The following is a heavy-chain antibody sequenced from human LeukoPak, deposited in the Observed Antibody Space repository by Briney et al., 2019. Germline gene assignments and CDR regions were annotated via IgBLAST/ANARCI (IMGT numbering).Heavy chain of an antibody. CDR1: GFTFSSYG. V-gene: IGHV3-33*01. Sequence: QPGGSLRLSCAASGFTFSSYGMHWVRQAPGKRLEWVAVIWYDGSNKYYADSVKGRFTISRDNSKNTLYLQMNSLRAEDTAVYYCARDEAAAGPYYYYYGMDVWGQGTTVTVSS. D-gene: IGHD6-13*01. J-gene: IGHJ6*02. CDR2: IWYDGSNK. CDR3: ARDEAAAGPYYYYYGMDV.